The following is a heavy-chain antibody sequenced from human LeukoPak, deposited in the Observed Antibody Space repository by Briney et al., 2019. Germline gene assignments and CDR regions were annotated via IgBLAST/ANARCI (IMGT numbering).Heavy chain of an antibody. CDR2: IYYSGST. CDR1: GGSISSYY. V-gene: IGHV4-59*08. D-gene: IGHD3-22*01. CDR3: ARVADYYDSSGAFDAFDI. J-gene: IGHJ3*02. Sequence: PSETLSLTCTVSGGSISSYYWSWIRQPPGKGLEWIGYIYYSGSTYYNPSLKSRVTTSVDTSKNQFSLKLSSVTAADTAVYYCARVADYYDSSGAFDAFDIWGQGTMVTVSS.